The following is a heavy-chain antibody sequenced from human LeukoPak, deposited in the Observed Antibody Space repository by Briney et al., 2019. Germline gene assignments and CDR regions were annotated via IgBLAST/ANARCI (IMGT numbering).Heavy chain of an antibody. CDR2: INHSGST. D-gene: IGHD2-15*01. Sequence: SETLSLTCAVYGGSFSGYYWSWIRQPPGKGLEWIGEINHSGSTNYNPSLKSRVTISVDTSKNQFSLKLSSVTAADTAVYYCARGLGCSGGSCYPSYWGQGTLVTVSS. CDR1: GGSFSGYY. J-gene: IGHJ4*02. V-gene: IGHV4-34*01. CDR3: ARGLGCSGGSCYPSY.